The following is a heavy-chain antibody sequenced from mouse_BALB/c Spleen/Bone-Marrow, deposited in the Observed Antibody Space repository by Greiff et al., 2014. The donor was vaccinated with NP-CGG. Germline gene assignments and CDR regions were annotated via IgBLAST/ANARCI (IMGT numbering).Heavy chain of an antibody. V-gene: IGHV1-62-2*01. Sequence: VKLMESGAGLVKPGASVKLSCKASGYTFTEYIIHWVKQRSGQGLEWIGWFYPGSGSIRYNEKFKDKATLTADKSSSTVCMELSRLTSEDSAVYFCARHESYGNYLYFDVWGAGTTVTVSS. J-gene: IGHJ1*01. CDR1: GYTFTEYI. D-gene: IGHD2-10*02. CDR2: FYPGSGSI. CDR3: ARHESYGNYLYFDV.